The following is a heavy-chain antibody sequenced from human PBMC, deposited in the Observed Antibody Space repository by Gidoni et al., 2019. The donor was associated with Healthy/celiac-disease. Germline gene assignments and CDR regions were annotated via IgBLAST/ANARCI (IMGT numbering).Heavy chain of an antibody. Sequence: EVQLVQSGAEVKKPGESLKNSGKGSGYSFTRYWIGWVRQMPGKGLEWMGIIYPGDSDTRYNPSFQGQVTISADKSISTAYLQWSSLKASDTAMYYCARLVYDSSGYFSASFDYWGQGTLVTVSS. CDR3: ARLVYDSSGYFSASFDY. CDR1: GYSFTRYW. V-gene: IGHV5-51*03. J-gene: IGHJ4*02. CDR2: IYPGDSDT. D-gene: IGHD3-22*01.